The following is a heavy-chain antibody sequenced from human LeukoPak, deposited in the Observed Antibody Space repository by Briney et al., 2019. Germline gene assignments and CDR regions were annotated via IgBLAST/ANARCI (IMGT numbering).Heavy chain of an antibody. CDR1: GFTFSDYY. Sequence: LRLSCAASGFTFSDYYMSWIRQHPGKGLEWIGYIYYSGSTYYNPSLKSRVTISVDTSKNQFSLKLSSVTAADTAVYYCAREGGSNYIFWGQGTLVTVSS. V-gene: IGHV4-31*02. CDR2: IYYSGST. CDR3: AREGGSNYIF. D-gene: IGHD4-11*01. J-gene: IGHJ4*02.